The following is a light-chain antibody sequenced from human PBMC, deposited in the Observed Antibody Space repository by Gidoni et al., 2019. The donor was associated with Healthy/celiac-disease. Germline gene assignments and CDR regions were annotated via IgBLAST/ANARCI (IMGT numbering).Light chain of an antibody. CDR1: SPNIGAVYD. CDR2: GNS. Sequence: SVLTQPPSVSGAPGQRVTISCTGSSPNIGAVYDVHWYQQLPGTAPKLLIYGNSNRPSGVPDRFSGSKSGTSASLAITGLQAEDEADYYCQSYDSSLSGWDVVFGGGTKLTVL. CDR3: QSYDSSLSGWDVV. V-gene: IGLV1-40*01. J-gene: IGLJ2*01.